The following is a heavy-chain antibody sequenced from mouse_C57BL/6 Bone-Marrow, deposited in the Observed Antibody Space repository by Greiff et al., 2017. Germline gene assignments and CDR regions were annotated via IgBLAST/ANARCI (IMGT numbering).Heavy chain of an antibody. J-gene: IGHJ2*01. CDR2: INPGSGGT. CDR1: GYAFTNYL. V-gene: IGHV1-54*01. D-gene: IGHD1-1*01. CDR3: ATHYYYGSSYEDN. Sequence: QVQLQQSGAELVRPGTSVKVSCKASGYAFTNYLIEWVKQRPGQGLEWIGVINPGSGGTNYNEKFKGKATLTADKSSSTAYMQLSSLTSEDSAVYFCATHYYYGSSYEDNWGQGNTLTVSA.